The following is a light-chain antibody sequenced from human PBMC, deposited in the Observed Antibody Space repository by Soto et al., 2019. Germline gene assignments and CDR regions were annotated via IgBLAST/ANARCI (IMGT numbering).Light chain of an antibody. CDR2: DAS. CDR3: QQYNSYSPRT. Sequence: DIQMTQSPSTLSASVGDRVIITCRASQSISRWLAWYQQNPGKAPKLLIYDASSLQSGAPSRFSGSGSGTVFTLTISSLQPDDFATYYCQQYNSYSPRTFGQGTKVEIK. CDR1: QSISRW. V-gene: IGKV1-5*01. J-gene: IGKJ1*01.